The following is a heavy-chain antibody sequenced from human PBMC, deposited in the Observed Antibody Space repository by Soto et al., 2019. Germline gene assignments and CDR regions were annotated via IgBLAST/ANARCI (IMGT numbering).Heavy chain of an antibody. CDR2: ISSSSSYT. Sequence: GGPLRPPAPAPVFPSGAYYMSWIGQAPGKGLEWVSYISSSSSYTNYADSVKGRFTISRDNAKNSLYLQMNSLRAEDTAVYYCASSPLLAVAYFDYWGQGTLVTVSS. CDR1: VFPSGAYY. J-gene: IGHJ4*02. CDR3: ASSPLLAVAYFDY. V-gene: IGHV3-11*06. D-gene: IGHD3-3*01.